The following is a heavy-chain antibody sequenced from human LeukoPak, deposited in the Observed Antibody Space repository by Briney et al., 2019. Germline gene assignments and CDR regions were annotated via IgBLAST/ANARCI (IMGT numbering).Heavy chain of an antibody. V-gene: IGHV4-34*01. Sequence: SETLSLTCAVYGGSFSGYYWSWIRQPPGKGLEWIGEINHSGSTNYNPSLKSRVTISVDTSKNQFSLKLSSVTAADTAVYYCARWNAYDLGGGWGQGTLVTVSS. CDR3: ARWNAYDLGGG. D-gene: IGHD3-3*01. J-gene: IGHJ4*02. CDR1: GGSFSGYY. CDR2: INHSGST.